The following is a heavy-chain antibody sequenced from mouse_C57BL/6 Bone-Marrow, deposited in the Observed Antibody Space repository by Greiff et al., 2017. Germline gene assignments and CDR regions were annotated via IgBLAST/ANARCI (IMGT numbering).Heavy chain of an antibody. CDR3: ARSGYYGSSYSWFAY. Sequence: QVQLQQPGAELVKPGASVKLSCKASGYTFTSYWMQWVKQRPGQGPEWIGEIDPSDSYTNYNQKFKGKATLTVDTSSSTAYMQLSSLTSEDSAVYYCARSGYYGSSYSWFAYWGQGTLVTVSA. D-gene: IGHD1-1*01. CDR2: IDPSDSYT. J-gene: IGHJ3*01. CDR1: GYTFTSYW. V-gene: IGHV1-50*01.